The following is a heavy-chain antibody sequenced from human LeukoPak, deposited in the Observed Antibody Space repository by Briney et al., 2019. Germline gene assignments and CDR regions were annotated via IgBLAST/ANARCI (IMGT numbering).Heavy chain of an antibody. Sequence: SGPTLVNPTQTLTLTCTFSGFSLSTSGVGVGWIRQPPGKALEWLALIYWDDDKRYSPSLKSRLTITKDTSKNQVVLTMTNMDPVDTATYYCAHRLSGRYNWSEDWFDPWGQGTLVTVSS. CDR1: GFSLSTSGVG. J-gene: IGHJ5*02. CDR3: AHRLSGRYNWSEDWFDP. CDR2: IYWDDDK. D-gene: IGHD1-20*01. V-gene: IGHV2-5*02.